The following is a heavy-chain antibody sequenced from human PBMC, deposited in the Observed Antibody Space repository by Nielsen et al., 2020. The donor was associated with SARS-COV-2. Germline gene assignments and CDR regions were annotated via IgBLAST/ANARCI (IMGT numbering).Heavy chain of an antibody. Sequence: GESLKISCAASGFTFSSYSMNWVRQAPGKGLEWVSYISSSSSTIYYADSVKGRFTISRDNAKNSLYLQMNSLRDEDTAVYYCARDTKIQLWLGPFDYWGQGTLVTVSS. CDR3: ARDTKIQLWLGPFDY. J-gene: IGHJ4*02. D-gene: IGHD5-18*01. CDR1: GFTFSSYS. CDR2: ISSSSSTI. V-gene: IGHV3-48*02.